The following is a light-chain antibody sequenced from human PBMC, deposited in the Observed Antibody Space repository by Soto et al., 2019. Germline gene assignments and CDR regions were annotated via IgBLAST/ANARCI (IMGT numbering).Light chain of an antibody. CDR2: DVS. CDR1: QSVSSSY. V-gene: IGKV3-15*01. Sequence: EIVLTQSPATLSLSPGERATLSCGASQSVSSSYLAWYQQKPGQAPSLLMYDVSTRASAAPARFSGSGSGSEFTLTISSLQSEDFAIYFCQQYYHWRTFGQGTKVDIK. CDR3: QQYYHWRT. J-gene: IGKJ1*01.